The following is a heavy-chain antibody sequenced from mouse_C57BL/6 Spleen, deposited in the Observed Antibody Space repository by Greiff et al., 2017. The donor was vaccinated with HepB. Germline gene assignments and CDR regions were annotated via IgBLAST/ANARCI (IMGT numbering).Heavy chain of an antibody. V-gene: IGHV1-61*01. J-gene: IGHJ4*01. CDR3: AREGGSLAMDY. CDR1: GYTFTSYW. CDR2: IYPSDSET. Sequence: VQLQQPGAELVRPGSSVKLSCKASGYTFTSYWMDWVKQRPGQGLEWIGNIYPSDSETHYNQKFKDKATLTVDKSSSTAYMQLSSLTSEDSAVYYCAREGGSLAMDYWGQGTSVTVSS.